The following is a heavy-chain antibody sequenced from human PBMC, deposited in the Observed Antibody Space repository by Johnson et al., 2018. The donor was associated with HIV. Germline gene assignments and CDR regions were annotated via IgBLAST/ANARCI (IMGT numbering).Heavy chain of an antibody. V-gene: IGHV3-15*01. Sequence: MLLVESGGGLVKPGGSLRLSCAASGFTFTNAWMSWLRQAPGKGLEWIGRIKSKTDGGTIEYAAPGKGRFPIPRDDSKNKPYLQMNSLTTEDTAVYYCATYTSMITMYVEIKGGAFDIWGQGTMVTVSS. J-gene: IGHJ3*02. CDR1: GFTFTNAW. CDR3: ATYTSMITMYVEIKGGAFDI. D-gene: IGHD3-16*01. CDR2: IKSKTDGGTI.